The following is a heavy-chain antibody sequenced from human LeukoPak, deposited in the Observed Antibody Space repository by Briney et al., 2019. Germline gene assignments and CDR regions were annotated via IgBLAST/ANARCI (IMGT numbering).Heavy chain of an antibody. Sequence: SETLSLTCTVYGGSISSYYWSWIRQPPGKGLEWIRYIYYSGSTNYNPSLKSRVTISVDTSKNQFSLKLSSVTAADTAVYYCASGARGYSYNGWGQRTLVTVSS. CDR1: GGSISSYY. V-gene: IGHV4-59*01. J-gene: IGHJ4*02. CDR3: ASGARGYSYNG. D-gene: IGHD5-18*01. CDR2: IYYSGST.